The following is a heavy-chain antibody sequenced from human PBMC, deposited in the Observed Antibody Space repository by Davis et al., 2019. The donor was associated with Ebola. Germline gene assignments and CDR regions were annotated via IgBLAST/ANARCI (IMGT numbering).Heavy chain of an antibody. J-gene: IGHJ5*02. CDR2: IYYSGST. V-gene: IGHV4-59*08. Sequence: MPGGSLRLSCAVYGGSFSGYYWSWIRQPPGKGLEWIGYIYYSGSTNYNPSLKSRVTISVDTSKNQFSLNVSSVTGADTAVYYCARLVFSIIVVVMTNWFDPWGQGTLVTVSS. D-gene: IGHD3-22*01. CDR1: GGSFSGYY. CDR3: ARLVFSIIVVVMTNWFDP.